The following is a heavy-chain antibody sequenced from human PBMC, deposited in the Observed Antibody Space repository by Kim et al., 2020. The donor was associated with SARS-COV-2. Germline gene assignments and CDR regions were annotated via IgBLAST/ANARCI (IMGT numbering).Heavy chain of an antibody. Sequence: SETLSLTCTVSGDSITHYFWNWIRQSPGNGLEWIGHVSHSGNNFYNPSFESRVTLFMDTAKNQFSLNLRSVTDAATAVHYCARRVCMGNWGLSDLSNWL. CDR2: VSHSGNN. CDR3: ARRVCMGNWGLSDLSNWL. CDR1: GDSITHYF. D-gene: IGHD2-8*01. J-gene: IGHJ5*01. V-gene: IGHV4-59*08.